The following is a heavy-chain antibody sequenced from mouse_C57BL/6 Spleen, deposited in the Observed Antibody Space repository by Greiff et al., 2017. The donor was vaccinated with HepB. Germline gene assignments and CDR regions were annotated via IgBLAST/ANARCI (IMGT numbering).Heavy chain of an antibody. CDR1: GFTFSDYG. J-gene: IGHJ3*01. Sequence: EVKLVESGGGLVKPGGSLKLSCAASGFTFSDYGMHWVRQAPEKGLEWVAYISSGSSTIYYADTVNGRFTISRDNAKNTLFLQMTSLRSEDTAMYYCAGDYGFAYWGQGTLVTVSA. CDR3: AGDYGFAY. D-gene: IGHD2-4*01. CDR2: ISSGSSTI. V-gene: IGHV5-17*01.